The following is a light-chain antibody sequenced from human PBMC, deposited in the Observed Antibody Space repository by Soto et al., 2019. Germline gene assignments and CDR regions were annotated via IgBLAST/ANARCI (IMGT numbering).Light chain of an antibody. J-gene: IGLJ3*02. CDR2: DVT. CDR1: SGDVGAYDR. CDR3: CSHAGGASWV. V-gene: IGLV2-11*01. Sequence: QSALTQPRSVSGSPGQSVTISCTGTSGDVGAYDRVSWYQHHPTKAPKLIIYDVTNRPSGVPYRFSGSKSGSTASLTISGLQAEDEADSYCCSHAGGASWVFGGGTKVTVL.